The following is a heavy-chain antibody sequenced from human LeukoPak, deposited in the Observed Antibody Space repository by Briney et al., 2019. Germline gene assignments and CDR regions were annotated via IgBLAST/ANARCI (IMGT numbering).Heavy chain of an antibody. V-gene: IGHV3-9*01. J-gene: IGHJ6*03. CDR3: ARDPGYHFYYYMDV. CDR2: ITWNSGAT. Sequence: GGSLRLSCAASGFTFDDYAMHWVRQTPGKGLEWVSGITWNSGATVYADSVKGRFTISRDNAMNSLSLQMNSLRLEDTALYFCARDPGYHFYYYMDVWGKGTTVTVSS. CDR1: GFTFDDYA.